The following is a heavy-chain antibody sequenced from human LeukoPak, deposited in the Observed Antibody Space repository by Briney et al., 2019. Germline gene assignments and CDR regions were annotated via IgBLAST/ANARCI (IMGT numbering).Heavy chain of an antibody. Sequence: GGPLRLTCAASGFTFSSYGMHWVRQAPGKGLEWVADIWYDGSNKYYADSVKGRFTISRDNAKNTLYLQMNSLRAEDTAVYYCARGVYYYDSSGHLDYWGQGTLVTVSS. D-gene: IGHD3-22*01. CDR2: IWYDGSNK. CDR3: ARGVYYYDSSGHLDY. J-gene: IGHJ4*02. V-gene: IGHV3-33*01. CDR1: GFTFSSYG.